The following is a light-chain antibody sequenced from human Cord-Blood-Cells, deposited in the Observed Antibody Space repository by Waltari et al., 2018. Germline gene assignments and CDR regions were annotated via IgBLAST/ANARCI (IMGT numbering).Light chain of an antibody. CDR2: GAS. V-gene: IGKV3-15*01. CDR1: QRVSSN. CDR3: ERYKNWAPGT. Sequence: DRVMTQSPATLSLSLLDRATLVCRASQRVSSNLAGYQQKPGQTARLHIYGASTRATAITPTFSGSESGTEFTLTISSLQSEDFAVYYCERYKNWAPGTFGAGTKLEI. J-gene: IGKJ2*02.